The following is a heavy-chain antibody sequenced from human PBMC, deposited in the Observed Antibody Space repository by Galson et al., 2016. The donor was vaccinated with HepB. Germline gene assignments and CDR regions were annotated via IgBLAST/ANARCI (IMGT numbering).Heavy chain of an antibody. D-gene: IGHD2-2*01. J-gene: IGHJ6*03. CDR2: ISVYNGDT. CDR3: ARQIGCSSTSCFYYYYYMDV. Sequence: SVKVSCKASGYTFTSYGISWVRQAPGQGLEWMGWISVYNGDTNYAQKVQGRVTMTTDTSTSTAYMELRSLRSDDTAVYYCARQIGCSSTSCFYYYYYMDVWGQGTTVTVSS. CDR1: GYTFTSYG. V-gene: IGHV1-18*04.